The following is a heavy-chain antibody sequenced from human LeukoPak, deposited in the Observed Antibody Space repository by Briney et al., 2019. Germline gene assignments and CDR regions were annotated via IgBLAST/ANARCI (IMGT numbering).Heavy chain of an antibody. CDR1: GGSISSYY. CDR2: IYYSGST. D-gene: IGHD2-2*01. V-gene: IGHV4-59*01. Sequence: ASETLSLTCTVSGGSISSYYWSWIRQPPGKGLEWIGYIYYSGSTNYNPSLKSRVTISVDTSKNQFSLKLSSVTAADTAVYYCARAFGVPAAESHFDLWGRGTLVTVSS. J-gene: IGHJ2*01. CDR3: ARAFGVPAAESHFDL.